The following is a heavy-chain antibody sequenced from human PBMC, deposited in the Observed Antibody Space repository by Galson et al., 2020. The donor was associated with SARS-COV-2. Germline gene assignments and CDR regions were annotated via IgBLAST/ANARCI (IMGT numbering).Heavy chain of an antibody. J-gene: IGHJ6*03. CDR2: IIPILDIT. V-gene: IGHV1-69*04. D-gene: IGHD1-26*01. CDR3: AKDRDTRYSNMDV. CDR1: GGTFSSYS. Sequence: ASVKVSCKASGGTFSSYSISWVRQPPGQGLEWIGRIIPILDITNYAEKFQGRVTITADKSTSTAYVELTSLRSEDTAIYYCAKDRDTRYSNMDVWGKGTTVTVSS.